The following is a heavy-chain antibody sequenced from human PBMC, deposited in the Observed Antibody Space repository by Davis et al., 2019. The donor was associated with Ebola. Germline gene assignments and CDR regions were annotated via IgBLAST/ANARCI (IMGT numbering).Heavy chain of an antibody. CDR2: ISHDGSNK. J-gene: IGHJ3*02. CDR1: GFTFSGYA. CDR3: ARDCGGSCWNGFDI. D-gene: IGHD2-15*01. V-gene: IGHV3-30-3*01. Sequence: GGSLRLSCAASGFTFSGYAMHWVRQAPGKGLEWVAVISHDGSNKHYADSVKGRFTISRDNSRNTLYLQMNSLRAEDTAVYYCARDCGGSCWNGFDIWGQGTMVTVSS.